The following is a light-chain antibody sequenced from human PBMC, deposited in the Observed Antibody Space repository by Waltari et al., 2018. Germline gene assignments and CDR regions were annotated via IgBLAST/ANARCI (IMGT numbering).Light chain of an antibody. CDR1: GLGATY. J-gene: IGLJ2*01. CDR3: QAWHSSAVV. V-gene: IGLV3-1*01. Sequence: SFEVTQPPSVSVSPGPTAPLICTGHGLGATYPSWYQQKPGQSPLLVIYQDDKRPFGISERFSGTNSGNTATLTISGTQAMDEADYYCQAWHSSAVVFGGGTKLTVL. CDR2: QDD.